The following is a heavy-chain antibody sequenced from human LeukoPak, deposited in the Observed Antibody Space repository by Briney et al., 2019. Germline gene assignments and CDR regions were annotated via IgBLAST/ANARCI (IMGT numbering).Heavy chain of an antibody. D-gene: IGHD6-19*01. Sequence: GGSLRLSCAASGFTFSDYCMSWIRQAPGKGLEWVSYISSTGTTIYYADSVKGRFTISRDNAKNSLYLQMNSLRAEDTAVYYCARGQWLPKYYFDCWGQGTLVTVSS. CDR3: ARGQWLPKYYFDC. J-gene: IGHJ4*02. CDR1: GFTFSDYC. V-gene: IGHV3-11*04. CDR2: ISSTGTTI.